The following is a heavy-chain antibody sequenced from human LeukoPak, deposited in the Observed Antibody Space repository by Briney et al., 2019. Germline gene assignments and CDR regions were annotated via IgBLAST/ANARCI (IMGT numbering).Heavy chain of an antibody. Sequence: SVKVSCKASGGTFSRYAISWVRQAPGQGLEWMGGIIPMYGTTNYAQKFQGRVTITADESTSTAYMELSSLRSEDTALYYCARESEYRFDYWGQGTLVTVSS. J-gene: IGHJ4*02. V-gene: IGHV1-69*13. D-gene: IGHD3-16*02. CDR2: IIPMYGTT. CDR1: GGTFSRYA. CDR3: ARESEYRFDY.